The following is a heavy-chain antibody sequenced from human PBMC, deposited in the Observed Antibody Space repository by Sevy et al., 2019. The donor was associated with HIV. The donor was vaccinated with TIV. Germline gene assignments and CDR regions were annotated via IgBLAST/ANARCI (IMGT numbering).Heavy chain of an antibody. CDR3: ARVVPTYYYDSSGYSSYWYFDL. CDR2: INGDGSST. Sequence: GGSLRLSCAASGFTFSSYWMHWVRQAPGKGLVWVSRINGDGSSTTYADSVKGRFTISRDNAKNTRSLQMNSLRAEDTAVYYCARVVPTYYYDSSGYSSYWYFDLWGRGTLVTVSS. D-gene: IGHD3-22*01. CDR1: GFTFSSYW. J-gene: IGHJ2*01. V-gene: IGHV3-74*01.